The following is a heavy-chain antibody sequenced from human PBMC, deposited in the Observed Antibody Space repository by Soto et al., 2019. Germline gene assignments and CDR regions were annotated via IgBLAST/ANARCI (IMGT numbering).Heavy chain of an antibody. CDR2: INHSGST. V-gene: IGHV4-34*01. J-gene: IGHJ3*02. Sequence: SETLSLTCAVYGGSFSGYYWSWIRQPPAKGLEWIGEINHSGSTNYNPSLKSRVTISVDTSKNQFSLKLSSVTAADTAVYYCARGLVDWMRNRAFCIWGQGTMGPVS. CDR3: ARGLVDWMRNRAFCI. D-gene: IGHD2-2*03. CDR1: GGSFSGYY.